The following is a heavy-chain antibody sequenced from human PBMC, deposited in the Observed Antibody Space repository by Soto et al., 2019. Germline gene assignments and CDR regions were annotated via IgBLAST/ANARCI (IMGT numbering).Heavy chain of an antibody. J-gene: IGHJ4*02. D-gene: IGHD2-2*01. V-gene: IGHV3-9*01. CDR3: AKDECSSTSCYFDY. CDR2: LSWNSGST. CDR1: GFTFDDYA. Sequence: GGSLRLSCAASGFTFDDYAMHWVRQAPGKGLEWVSGLSWNSGSTAYADSVKGRFTISRDNAKNSLYLQMNSLRVEDTALYYCAKDECSSTSCYFDYWGQGTLVTVSS.